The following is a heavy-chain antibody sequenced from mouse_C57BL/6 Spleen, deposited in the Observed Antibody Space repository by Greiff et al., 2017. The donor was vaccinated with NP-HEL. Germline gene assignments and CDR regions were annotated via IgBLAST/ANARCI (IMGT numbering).Heavy chain of an antibody. Sequence: QVQLKESGPGLVAPSQSLSITCTVSGFSLTSYAISWVRQPPGKGLEWLGVIWTGGGTNYNSALKSRLSISKDNSKSQVFLKMNSLQTDDTARYYCATLITTVVDYYAMCYWGQGTSVTVSS. V-gene: IGHV2-9-1*01. CDR1: GFSLTSYA. J-gene: IGHJ4*01. D-gene: IGHD1-1*01. CDR3: ATLITTVVDYYAMCY. CDR2: IWTGGGT.